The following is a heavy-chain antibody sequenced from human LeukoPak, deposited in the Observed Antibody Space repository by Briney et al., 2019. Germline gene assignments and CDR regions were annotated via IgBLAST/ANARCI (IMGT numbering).Heavy chain of an antibody. Sequence: GGSLRLSCAASGFTFSSYSMNWVRQAPGKGLEWVSVIYSGGSTYYADSVKGRFTISRDNSKNTLYLQMNSLRAEDTAVYYCARAGTTYYYYYMDVWGKGTTVTVSS. CDR3: ARAGTTYYYYYMDV. D-gene: IGHD1-1*01. CDR2: IYSGGST. J-gene: IGHJ6*03. CDR1: GFTFSSYS. V-gene: IGHV3-66*02.